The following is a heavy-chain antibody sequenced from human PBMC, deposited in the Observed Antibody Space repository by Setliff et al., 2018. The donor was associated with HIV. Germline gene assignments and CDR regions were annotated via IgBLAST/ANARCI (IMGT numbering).Heavy chain of an antibody. CDR2: IYHSGST. D-gene: IGHD2-2*01. CDR1: GFSISSGYY. CDR3: ARRNVVVPAALDY. V-gene: IGHV4-38-2*01. J-gene: IGHJ4*02. Sequence: SETLSLTCAVSGFSISSGYYWGWTRQPPGKGLEWIGIIYHSGSTYYNPSLKSRVTISVDTSKNQFSLKLSSVTAADTAVYYCARRNVVVPAALDYWGQGTLVTVSS.